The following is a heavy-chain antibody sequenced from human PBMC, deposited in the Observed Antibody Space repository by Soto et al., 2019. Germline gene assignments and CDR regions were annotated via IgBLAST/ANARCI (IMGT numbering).Heavy chain of an antibody. Sequence: PSETLSLTCAVSGGSVSSGVFSRNWIRQPPGQGLEWIGYISHGGSPHYTPSLRSRVSISVDRSTNVISLNLTSMTPADTAVYYCAREWRSHRGYYYYGMDVWGQGTTVTVSS. CDR1: GGSVSSGVFS. V-gene: IGHV4-30-2*01. D-gene: IGHD3-3*01. CDR3: AREWRSHRGYYYYGMDV. CDR2: ISHGGSP. J-gene: IGHJ6*02.